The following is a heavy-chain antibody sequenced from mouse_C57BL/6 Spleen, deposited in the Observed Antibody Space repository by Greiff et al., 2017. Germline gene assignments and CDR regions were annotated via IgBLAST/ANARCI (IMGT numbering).Heavy chain of an antibody. J-gene: IGHJ4*01. D-gene: IGHD1-1*01. CDR1: GYTFTTYP. Sequence: QVQLQQSGAELVKPGASVKMSCKASGYTFTTYPIEWMKQNPGKSLEWIGNFHPYNGDAKYNEKFKGKATLTVDKSSSTVYLELSRLTSDDSDVYDFARGDSSSYIYAMDYWGQGTSVTVSS. CDR3: ARGDSSSYIYAMDY. V-gene: IGHV1-47*01. CDR2: FHPYNGDA.